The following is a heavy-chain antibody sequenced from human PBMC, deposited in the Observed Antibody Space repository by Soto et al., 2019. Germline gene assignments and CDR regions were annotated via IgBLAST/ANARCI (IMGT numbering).Heavy chain of an antibody. V-gene: IGHV4-30-2*01. CDR1: GGYISSGGYS. Sequence: QLQLQESGSGLVRPSQTLSLTCALSGGYISSGGYSWNWIRQPPGKGLEWIGYIYHSGSTLYNQSLKSRVTISVDKSKNQFSLKMSSVTAADTAVYYCARDQLEGNWFDPWGQGTLVTVSS. D-gene: IGHD1-1*01. CDR2: IYHSGST. CDR3: ARDQLEGNWFDP. J-gene: IGHJ5*02.